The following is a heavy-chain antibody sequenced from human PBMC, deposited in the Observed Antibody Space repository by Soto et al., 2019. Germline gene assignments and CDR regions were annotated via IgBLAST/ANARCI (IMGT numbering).Heavy chain of an antibody. CDR2: IWYDGSNK. CDR1: GFTFSSYG. Sequence: PGGSLRLSCAASGFTFSSYGMHWVRQAPGKGLEWVAVIWYDGSNKYYADSVKGRFTISRDNSKNTLYLQMNSLRAEDTAVYYCARGEAAAGLHDAFDIWGQGTMVTVSS. CDR3: ARGEAAAGLHDAFDI. V-gene: IGHV3-33*01. J-gene: IGHJ3*02. D-gene: IGHD6-13*01.